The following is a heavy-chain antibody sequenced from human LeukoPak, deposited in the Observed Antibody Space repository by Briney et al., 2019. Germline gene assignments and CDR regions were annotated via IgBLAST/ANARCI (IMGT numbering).Heavy chain of an antibody. CDR1: GFTFEVFA. Sequence: AGGPLKFPCAPPGFTFEVFARHGVGQAPGKGLNGVPGLNWNSAATGYADSVKGRFTISRDNAKNSLYLQMNSLGPEDTAFYYCAKDTHVAVTGTFDSWGQGTLVTVSS. V-gene: IGHV3-9*01. CDR2: LNWNSAAT. J-gene: IGHJ4*02. CDR3: AKDTHVAVTGTFDS. D-gene: IGHD6-19*01.